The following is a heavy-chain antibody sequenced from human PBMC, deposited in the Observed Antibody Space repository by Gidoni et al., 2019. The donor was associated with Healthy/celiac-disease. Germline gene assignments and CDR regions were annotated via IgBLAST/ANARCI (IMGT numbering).Heavy chain of an antibody. CDR3: ARDRFSMVGHFDI. J-gene: IGHJ3*02. Sequence: EVQLVESGGGLVKPGGSLRLSCAASGFTFSSSSMNWVRQAPGKGLGWVSSISSSSSYIYYAGSVKGRFTISRDNAKNSLFLQMNSLRAEDTAVYYCARDRFSMVGHFDIWGQGTMVTVSS. CDR1: GFTFSSSS. V-gene: IGHV3-21*01. D-gene: IGHD3-10*01. CDR2: ISSSSSYI.